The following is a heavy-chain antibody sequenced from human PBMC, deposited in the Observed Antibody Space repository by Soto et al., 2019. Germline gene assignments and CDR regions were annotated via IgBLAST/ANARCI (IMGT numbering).Heavy chain of an antibody. CDR2: ISSSSSTI. J-gene: IGHJ5*02. D-gene: IGHD5-12*01. Sequence: PGGSLRLSCAASGFTFSSYSMNWVRQAPGKGLEWVSYISSSSSTIYYADSVKGRFTISRDNAKNSLYLQMDSLRAEDTAVYYCARDLEDIVATIGWFVPWGQGTLVTVSS. CDR1: GFTFSSYS. V-gene: IGHV3-48*01. CDR3: ARDLEDIVATIGWFVP.